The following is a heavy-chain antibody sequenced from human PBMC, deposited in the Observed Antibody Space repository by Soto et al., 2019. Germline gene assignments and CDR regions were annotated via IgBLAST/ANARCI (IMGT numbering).Heavy chain of an antibody. V-gene: IGHV3-53*01. CDR1: WFTASSNY. CDR2: IYSGGST. Sequence: VGSLRLSCAASWFTASSNYMSWVRQAPGKGLEWVSVIYSGGSTYYADSVKGRFTISRDNSKNTLYLQMNSLRAEDTAVYYCAREGSGSYHYYYGMDVWGQGTTVTVSS. CDR3: AREGSGSYHYYYGMDV. J-gene: IGHJ6*02. D-gene: IGHD1-26*01.